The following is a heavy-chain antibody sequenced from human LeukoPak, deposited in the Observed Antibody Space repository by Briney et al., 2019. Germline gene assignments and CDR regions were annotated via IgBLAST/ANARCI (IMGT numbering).Heavy chain of an antibody. CDR1: GYSFSSYW. D-gene: IGHD4-17*01. CDR3: ARHVLPNTDYGDYGGWPNQDAFDI. CDR2: IYPGDSDT. V-gene: IGHV5-51*01. J-gene: IGHJ3*02. Sequence: RGESLKISCKGSGYSFSSYWIGWVRQMPGKGLEWMGIIYPGDSDTRYSPSFQGQVTISADKSISTAYLQWSSLKASDTAMYYCARHVLPNTDYGDYGGWPNQDAFDIWGQGTMVTVSS.